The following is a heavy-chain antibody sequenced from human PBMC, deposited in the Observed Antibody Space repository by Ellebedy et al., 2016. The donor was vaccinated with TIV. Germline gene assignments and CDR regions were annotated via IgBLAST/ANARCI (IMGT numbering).Heavy chain of an antibody. J-gene: IGHJ4*02. CDR3: ARGRGPDYGDYLDY. D-gene: IGHD4-17*01. CDR2: INGDGDMK. Sequence: GGSLRLSXAASGFTFGDYAMHWVRQGPGKGLEWVAGINGDGDMKGYGDSVKGRFTISRDNAKNSLDLQMNTLRVEDTALYYCARGRGPDYGDYLDYWGQGTLVTVSS. CDR1: GFTFGDYA. V-gene: IGHV3-20*03.